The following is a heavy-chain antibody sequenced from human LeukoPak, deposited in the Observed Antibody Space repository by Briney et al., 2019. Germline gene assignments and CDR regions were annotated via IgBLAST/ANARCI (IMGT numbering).Heavy chain of an antibody. Sequence: SETLSLTCTVSGGSISSSSYYWGWIRQPPGKGLEWIGSIYYRGGTYYNPSLKSRVTISVDTSKNQFSLKLSSVTAADTAVYYCARETSEDKRYIAVAGLDAFDIWGQGTMVTVSS. CDR2: IYYRGGT. D-gene: IGHD6-19*01. CDR3: ARETSEDKRYIAVAGLDAFDI. CDR1: GGSISSSSYY. V-gene: IGHV4-39*02. J-gene: IGHJ3*02.